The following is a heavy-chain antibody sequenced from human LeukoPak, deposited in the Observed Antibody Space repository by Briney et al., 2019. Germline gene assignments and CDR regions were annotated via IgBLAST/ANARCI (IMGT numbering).Heavy chain of an antibody. CDR3: AKAGGYRYYFDY. CDR1: GFTFSSYA. Sequence: GGSLRLSCAASGFTFSSYAMSWVRQAPGKGLEWVSAISGSSGSTYYADSVKGRFTISRDNSKNTLYLQMNSLRAEDTAVYYCAKAGGYRYYFDYWGQGTLVTVSS. D-gene: IGHD3-22*01. J-gene: IGHJ4*02. CDR2: ISGSSGST. V-gene: IGHV3-23*01.